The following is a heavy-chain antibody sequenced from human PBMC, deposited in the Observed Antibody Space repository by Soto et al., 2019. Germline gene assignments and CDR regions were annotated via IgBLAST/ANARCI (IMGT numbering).Heavy chain of an antibody. CDR2: IYYSGST. V-gene: IGHV4-39*01. D-gene: IGHD3-3*01. J-gene: IGHJ6*02. CDR3: AKGTYRYYDFCSGYEYGMDV. Sequence: TLSLTCTVSGVSISSSSYYWGWIRQPPGKGLEWIGSIYYSGSTYYNPSLKSQVTISVDTSKNQFSLKLSSVTAADTAVYYCAKGTYRYYDFCSGYEYGMDVWGQGT. CDR1: GVSISSSSYY.